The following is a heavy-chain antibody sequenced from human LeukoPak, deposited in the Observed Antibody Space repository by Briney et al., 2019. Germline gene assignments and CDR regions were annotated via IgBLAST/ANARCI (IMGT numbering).Heavy chain of an antibody. CDR3: ARLRRVGATPFDS. CDR1: GYSISSVYY. J-gene: IGHJ4*02. Sequence: PSETLSLTCTVSGYSISSVYYWGWIRQPPGKGLEWIGSIYHSGSTYYNPSLKSRVTISVDTSKNQFSLKLRSVTAADTAVYYCARLRRVGATPFDSRGQGTLVTVSS. CDR2: IYHSGST. V-gene: IGHV4-38-2*02. D-gene: IGHD1-26*01.